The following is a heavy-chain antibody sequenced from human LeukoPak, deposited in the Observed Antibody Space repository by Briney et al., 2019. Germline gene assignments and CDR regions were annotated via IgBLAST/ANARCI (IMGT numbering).Heavy chain of an antibody. CDR2: ISGSGGST. CDR3: ARDQYSSSCLDY. V-gene: IGHV3-23*01. D-gene: IGHD6-13*01. CDR1: GFTFSTYA. Sequence: GGSLRLSCAASGFTFSTYAMSWVRQAPGKVLEWVSAISGSGGSTYYADSVKGRFTISRDNSKNTLYLQMNSLRAEDTAVYYCARDQYSSSCLDYWGQGTLVTVSS. J-gene: IGHJ4*02.